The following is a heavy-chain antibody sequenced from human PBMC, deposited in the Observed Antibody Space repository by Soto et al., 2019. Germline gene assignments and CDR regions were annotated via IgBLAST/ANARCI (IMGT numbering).Heavy chain of an antibody. CDR1: GFAFGSYV. V-gene: IGHV3-74*01. Sequence: VGSLRLSCEASGFAFGSYVMQWARQAPGKGLVWVSRINHDGSATSYADSVKGRFTISRDDAKKTVYLQMNSLRAEDTAVYYCATDLEWKIDFWGQGTLVTVSS. J-gene: IGHJ4*02. CDR3: ATDLEWKIDF. D-gene: IGHD3-3*01. CDR2: INHDGSAT.